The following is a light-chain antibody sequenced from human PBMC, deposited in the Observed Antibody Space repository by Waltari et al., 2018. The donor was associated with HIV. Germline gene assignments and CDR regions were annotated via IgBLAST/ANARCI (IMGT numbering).Light chain of an antibody. CDR3: QQCNTTPRT. Sequence: DIVMTQSPDSLAVSLGEGANINCKASQCLFYSSSNKNCLSWYHQKPGAPPKLLIYCSSSRVDGVPDRFSGSGSWTNFSHTISILQSEDVAIYYCQQCNTTPRTFGQESKVEMK. CDR2: CSS. V-gene: IGKV4-1*01. J-gene: IGKJ1*01. CDR1: QCLFYSSSNKNC.